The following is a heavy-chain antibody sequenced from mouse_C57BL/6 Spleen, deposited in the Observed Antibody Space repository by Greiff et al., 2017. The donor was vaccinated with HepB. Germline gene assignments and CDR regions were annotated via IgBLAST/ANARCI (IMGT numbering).Heavy chain of an antibody. CDR3: AKGDSNTFAY. CDR2: INPSSGYT. Sequence: VQLQQSGAELAKPGASVKLSCKASGYTFTSYWMHWVKQRPGQGLEWIGYINPSSGYTKYNQKFKDKATLTADKSSITAYMQLSSLTYEDSAVYYCAKGDSNTFAYWGQGTLVTVSA. D-gene: IGHD2-5*01. CDR1: GYTFTSYW. V-gene: IGHV1-7*01. J-gene: IGHJ3*01.